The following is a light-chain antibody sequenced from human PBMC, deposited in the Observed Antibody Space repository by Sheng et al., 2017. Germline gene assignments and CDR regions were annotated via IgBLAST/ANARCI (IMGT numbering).Light chain of an antibody. V-gene: IGKV1-NL1*01. J-gene: IGKJ5*01. CDR3: QQYYSSSIT. Sequence: DIQMTQSPSSPVWISRETESPSLAGRTKTLVSLWPGISRNLVKPLTLLVYAAFRLESGVPIPRFXGSGSGTDFNLTISSLQLEDLATYYCQQYYSSSITFGQGTRLEIK. CDR1: KTLVSL. CDR2: AAF.